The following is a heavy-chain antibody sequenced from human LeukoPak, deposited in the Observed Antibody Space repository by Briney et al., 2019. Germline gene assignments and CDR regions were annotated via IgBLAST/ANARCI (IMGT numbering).Heavy chain of an antibody. J-gene: IGHJ5*02. V-gene: IGHV4-34*01. CDR2: VYYSGTT. CDR1: GGSFSGYY. CDR3: ARRETVDAWFDP. Sequence: PSETLSLTCAVYGGSFSGYYWSWIRQPPGRGLEWIGTVYYSGTTYYNPSLKSRVTMSVDTSKNQFSLKLSSVTAADTAVYYCARRETVDAWFDPWGQGTLVTVSS. D-gene: IGHD6-19*01.